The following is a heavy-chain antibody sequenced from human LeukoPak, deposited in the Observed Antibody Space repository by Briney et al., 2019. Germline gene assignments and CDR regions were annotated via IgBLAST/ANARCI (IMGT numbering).Heavy chain of an antibody. V-gene: IGHV1-8*01. CDR3: ASEPIVVVPAAIDGMDV. D-gene: IGHD2-2*02. CDR1: GYTFTSYD. CDR2: MNPNSGNT. J-gene: IGHJ6*02. Sequence: GASVKVSCKASGYTFTSYDINWVRQATGQGLEWMGWMNPNSGNTGYAQKFQGRVTMTRNTSISTAYMELSRLRSDDTAVYYCASEPIVVVPAAIDGMDVWGQGTTVTVSS.